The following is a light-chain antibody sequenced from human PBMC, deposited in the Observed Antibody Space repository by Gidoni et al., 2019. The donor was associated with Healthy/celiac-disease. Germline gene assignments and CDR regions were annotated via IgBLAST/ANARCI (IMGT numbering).Light chain of an antibody. CDR1: SPNIGSNY. J-gene: IGLJ2*01. Sequence: QSVPTQPPSASGTPGQRVTISFSGRSPNIGSNYVYWSPPPPGTAPKLLVYRNNQRPSGVPDRFSGSKSGTSASRAISGLRSEDDADYYCAAWDDSLSAHVVFGGGTKLTVL. V-gene: IGLV1-47*01. CDR2: RNN. CDR3: AAWDDSLSAHVV.